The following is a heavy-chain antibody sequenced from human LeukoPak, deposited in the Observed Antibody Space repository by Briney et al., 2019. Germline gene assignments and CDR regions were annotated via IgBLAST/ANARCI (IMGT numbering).Heavy chain of an antibody. D-gene: IGHD3-10*01. CDR3: ARARGYFDL. Sequence: SQTLSLTCAISGDCVSSNSAAWSWIRQSPSRGLEWLGRTYYRSKWNNNYAISVKSRITINPDTSKNQFSLQLNSVTPEDTGVYYCARARGYFDLWGRGTLVTVSS. CDR1: GDCVSSNSAA. V-gene: IGHV6-1*01. CDR2: TYYRSKWNN. J-gene: IGHJ2*01.